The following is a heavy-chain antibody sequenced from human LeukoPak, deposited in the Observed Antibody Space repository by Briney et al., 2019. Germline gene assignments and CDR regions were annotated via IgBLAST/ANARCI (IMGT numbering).Heavy chain of an antibody. CDR3: ARDGWELPEYYFDY. J-gene: IGHJ4*02. V-gene: IGHV3-33*08. CDR1: GFTFRNYV. D-gene: IGHD1-26*01. Sequence: GGSLRLSCAASGFTFRNYVIHWVRQAPGKGLEWVAVIWYDGSNKYYADSVKGRFTISRDNSKNTLYLQMNSLRAEDTAVYYCARDGWELPEYYFDYWGQGTLVTVSS. CDR2: IWYDGSNK.